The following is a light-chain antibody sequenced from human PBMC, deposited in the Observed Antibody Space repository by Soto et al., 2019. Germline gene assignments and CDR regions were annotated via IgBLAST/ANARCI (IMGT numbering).Light chain of an antibody. CDR2: DDS. CDR3: QVWDSSSDHYV. J-gene: IGLJ1*01. V-gene: IGLV3-21*02. Sequence: SYELTQPPSVSVAPGQTARITCGGNKIGSKSVHWYQQKPGQAPVLVVYDDSDRPSGIPERFSGSNSVNTATLTISRVEDGDEADYYCQVWDSSSDHYVFGTGTKVTVL. CDR1: KIGSKS.